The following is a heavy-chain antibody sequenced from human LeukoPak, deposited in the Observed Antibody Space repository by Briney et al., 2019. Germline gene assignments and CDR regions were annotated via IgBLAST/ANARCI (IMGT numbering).Heavy chain of an antibody. V-gene: IGHV1-46*01. J-gene: IGHJ4*02. CDR1: GYTFTSYY. Sequence: ASVKVSCKASGYTFTSYYMHWVRQAPGQGLEWMGIINPSGGSTSYAQKFQGRVTMTRDTSTSTVYMELSSLRSEDTAVYYCARAFLTRTPYSGSYYTGFDYWGQGTLVTVSS. CDR2: INPSGGST. D-gene: IGHD1-26*01. CDR3: ARAFLTRTPYSGSYYTGFDY.